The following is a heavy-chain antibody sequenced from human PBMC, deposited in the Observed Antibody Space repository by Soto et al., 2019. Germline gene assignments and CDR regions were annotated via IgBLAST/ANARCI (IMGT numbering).Heavy chain of an antibody. Sequence: GGSLRLSCAASGFTFSDYYMSWIRQAPGKGLEWVSYISSSGSTIYYADSVKGRFTISRDNAKNSLYLQMNSLRAEDTAVYYCARDRSAYSSSSNFDYWGQGTLVTVSS. CDR2: ISSSGSTI. CDR3: ARDRSAYSSSSNFDY. J-gene: IGHJ4*02. D-gene: IGHD6-6*01. V-gene: IGHV3-11*01. CDR1: GFTFSDYY.